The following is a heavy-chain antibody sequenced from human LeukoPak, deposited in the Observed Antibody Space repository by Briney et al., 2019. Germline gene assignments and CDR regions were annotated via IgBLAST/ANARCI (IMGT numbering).Heavy chain of an antibody. Sequence: SQTLSLTCGVSGGSISSGSYYWSWIRQPAGKGLEWIGRIYTSGSTNYNPSLKSRVTISVDTSKNQFSLKLSSVTAADTAVYYCARSSGKQAFYYYYMDVWGKGTTVTVSS. J-gene: IGHJ6*03. CDR2: IYTSGST. CDR1: GGSISSGSYY. CDR3: ARSSGKQAFYYYYMDV. D-gene: IGHD3-22*01. V-gene: IGHV4-61*02.